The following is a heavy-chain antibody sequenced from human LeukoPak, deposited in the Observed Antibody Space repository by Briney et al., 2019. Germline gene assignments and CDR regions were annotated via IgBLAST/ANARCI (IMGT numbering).Heavy chain of an antibody. CDR2: ISGSGGST. V-gene: IGHV3-23*01. CDR1: GFTFSSYA. D-gene: IGHD2-2*01. J-gene: IGHJ4*02. CDR3: AILCWRNQLAGFDS. Sequence: GGSLRLSCAASGFTFSSYAMSWVRQAPGKGLEWVSAISGSGGSTYYADSVKGRFTISRDNSKNTLYLQMNSLRADDTAVYYCAILCWRNQLAGFDSWGQRTLVTVSS.